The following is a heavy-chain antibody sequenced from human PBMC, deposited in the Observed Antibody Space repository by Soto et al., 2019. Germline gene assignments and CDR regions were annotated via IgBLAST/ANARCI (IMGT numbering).Heavy chain of an antibody. CDR1: GYTFTSYG. D-gene: IGHD2-15*01. CDR2: ISAYNGNT. Sequence: ASVKVSCKASGYTFTSYGISWVRQAPGQGLEWMGWISAYNGNTNYAQKLQGRVTMTTDTSTSTAYMELRSLRSDDTAVYYCARDTRGYCSGGSCYSNWFDPWGQGTLVTVSS. J-gene: IGHJ5*02. V-gene: IGHV1-18*01. CDR3: ARDTRGYCSGGSCYSNWFDP.